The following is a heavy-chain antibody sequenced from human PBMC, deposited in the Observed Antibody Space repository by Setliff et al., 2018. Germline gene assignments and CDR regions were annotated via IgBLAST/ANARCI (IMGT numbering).Heavy chain of an antibody. CDR1: GGSFSGYY. D-gene: IGHD3-22*01. CDR3: ARVGYYDSSGYSFAFDI. CDR2: IYPSGST. V-gene: IGHV4-59*10. J-gene: IGHJ3*02. Sequence: PSETLSLTCAVYGGSFSGYYWSWIRQPAGKGLEWIGHIYPSGSTNYNPSLKSRVTISVDTSKNQFSLKLSSVTAADTAVYYCARVGYYDSSGYSFAFDIWGQGTMVTVSS.